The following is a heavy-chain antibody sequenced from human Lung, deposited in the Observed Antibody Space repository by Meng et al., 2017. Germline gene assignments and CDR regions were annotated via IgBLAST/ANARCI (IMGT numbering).Heavy chain of an antibody. D-gene: IGHD3-16*01. CDR3: ARDRALVWEADGGMDV. J-gene: IGHJ6*02. CDR1: GFSVSSYS. CDR2: INSGGSS. Sequence: GESLKISCAASGFSVSSYSMSWVRQAPGKELDWVSSINSGGSSYADSVKGRFTISRDNAKSSLYLHMNSLRDDDTAVYYCARDRALVWEADGGMDVWGQGTTVTVSS. V-gene: IGHV3-21*01.